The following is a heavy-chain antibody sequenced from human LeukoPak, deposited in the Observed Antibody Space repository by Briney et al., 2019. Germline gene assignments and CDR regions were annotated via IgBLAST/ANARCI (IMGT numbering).Heavy chain of an antibody. Sequence: SETLSLTCTVSGGSISSSSYSWGWIRQSPGKGLEWIGSIYYSGSTYYNPSLKSRVTISVDTSKTQFSLKLSSVTAADTAVYYCARREIGPFFGVGYFDYWGQGTLVTVSS. CDR1: GGSISSSSYS. D-gene: IGHD3-16*01. CDR2: IYYSGST. J-gene: IGHJ4*02. V-gene: IGHV4-39*01. CDR3: ARREIGPFFGVGYFDY.